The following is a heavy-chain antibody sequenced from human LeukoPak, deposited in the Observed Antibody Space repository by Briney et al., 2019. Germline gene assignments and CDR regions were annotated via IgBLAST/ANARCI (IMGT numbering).Heavy chain of an antibody. CDR3: AKTVSGSYSYQGGDY. D-gene: IGHD3-10*01. CDR2: ISGSGGSA. J-gene: IGHJ4*02. Sequence: GESLKISCAASGFTFSSYAMTWVRQAPGKGLEWVSAISGSGGSAYYADSVKGRFTISRDNSKNTLYLQMNSLRAEDTAVYYCAKTVSGSYSYQGGDYWGQGTLVTVSS. CDR1: GFTFSSYA. V-gene: IGHV3-23*01.